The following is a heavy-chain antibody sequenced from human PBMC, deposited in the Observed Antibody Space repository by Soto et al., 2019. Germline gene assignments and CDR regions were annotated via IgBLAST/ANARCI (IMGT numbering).Heavy chain of an antibody. D-gene: IGHD3-16*01. CDR1: GFTFSSLS. CDR2: ISSSSSYI. CDR3: ARDLHDYVSFRFDP. Sequence: GGPLRLSCAASGFTFSSLSMHWIRQAPGKGLEWVSSISSSSSYIYYADSVKGRFTISRDNAKNSLYLQMNSLRAEDTAVYYCARDLHDYVSFRFDPWGQGTLVTVSS. V-gene: IGHV3-21*01. J-gene: IGHJ5*02.